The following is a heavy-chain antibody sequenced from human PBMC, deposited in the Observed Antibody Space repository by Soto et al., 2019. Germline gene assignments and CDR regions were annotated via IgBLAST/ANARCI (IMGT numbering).Heavy chain of an antibody. Sequence: GESLKISCKGSGYIFTSYWISWGRQMPGKGLEWMGRIDPSDSYTNYSPSFQGHVTISADKSISTAYLQWSSLKASDTAMYYCARLVVVAATRGDYYYYGMDVWGQGTTVTV. D-gene: IGHD2-15*01. CDR2: IDPSDSYT. V-gene: IGHV5-10-1*01. CDR3: ARLVVVAATRGDYYYYGMDV. J-gene: IGHJ6*02. CDR1: GYIFTSYW.